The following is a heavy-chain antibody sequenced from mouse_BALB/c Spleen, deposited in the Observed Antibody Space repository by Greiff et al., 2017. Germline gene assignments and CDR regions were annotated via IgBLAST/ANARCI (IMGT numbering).Heavy chain of an antibody. CDR3: ARGGYGNYSYWYFDV. CDR2: INPSTGYT. V-gene: IGHV1-7*01. J-gene: IGHJ1*01. D-gene: IGHD2-1*01. CDR1: GYTFTSYW. Sequence: VQLQQSGAELAKPGASVKMSCKASGYTFTSYWMHWVKQRPGQGLEWIGYINPSTGYTEYNQKFKDKATLTADKSSSTAYMQLSSLTSEDSAVYYCARGGYGNYSYWYFDVWGAGTTVTVSS.